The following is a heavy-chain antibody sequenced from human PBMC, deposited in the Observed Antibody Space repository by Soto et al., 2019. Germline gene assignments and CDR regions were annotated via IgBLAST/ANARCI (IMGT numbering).Heavy chain of an antibody. V-gene: IGHV3-33*01. D-gene: IGHD2-21*01. CDR1: GFSFSSHG. CDR2: IWYDGSNR. J-gene: IGHJ4*02. CDR3: ARDVDKGLDY. Sequence: SLRLSCATSGFSFSSHGMHCVREAPGKGPECVAYIWYDGSNRNYADSVKGRFTISRDDSKNTLYLQMSSLRAEDTAVYRCARDVDKGLDYWGQGTLVTVSS.